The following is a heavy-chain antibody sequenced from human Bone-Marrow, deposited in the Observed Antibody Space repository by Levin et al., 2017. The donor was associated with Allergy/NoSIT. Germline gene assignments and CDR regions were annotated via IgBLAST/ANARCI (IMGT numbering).Heavy chain of an antibody. V-gene: IGHV3-21*01. J-gene: IGHJ4*02. CDR2: ITTSSTYI. Sequence: ASVKVSCAASGFSFDSYRLNWVRQAPGKGLEWVSSITTSSTYIDYADSVKGRFTVSRDNAKKSLYLQMNSLRAEDTAVYYCVRDAGSSWAFDYWGQGTLVTGSS. D-gene: IGHD6-13*01. CDR3: VRDAGSSWAFDY. CDR1: GFSFDSYR.